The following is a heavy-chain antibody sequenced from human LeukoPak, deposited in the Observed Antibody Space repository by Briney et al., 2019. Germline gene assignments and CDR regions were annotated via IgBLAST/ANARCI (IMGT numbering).Heavy chain of an antibody. CDR1: GFTFSSYA. CDR3: AKGLNRYSSGWYSDFDY. V-gene: IGHV3-23*01. J-gene: IGHJ4*02. D-gene: IGHD6-19*01. Sequence: PGGSLRLSCAASGFTFSSYAMSWVRQAPGKGLEWVSAISGSGGSTYYADSVKGRSTISRDNSKDTLYLQMISLRAEDTAVYYCAKGLNRYSSGWYSDFDYWGQGILVTVSS. CDR2: ISGSGGST.